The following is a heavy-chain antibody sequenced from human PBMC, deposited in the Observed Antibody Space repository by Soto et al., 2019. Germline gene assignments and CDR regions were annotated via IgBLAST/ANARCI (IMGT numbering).Heavy chain of an antibody. V-gene: IGHV3-30-3*01. Sequence: QVQLVESGGGVVQPGRSLRLSCAASGFTFSSYAMHWVRQAPGKGLEWVAVISYDGSNKYYADSVKGRFTISRDNSKNTLYLQMNNLRADDTAVYYCASRSSGWYALPFYYYGMDVWGQGTTVTVSS. CDR3: ASRSSGWYALPFYYYGMDV. CDR1: GFTFSSYA. D-gene: IGHD6-19*01. J-gene: IGHJ6*02. CDR2: ISYDGSNK.